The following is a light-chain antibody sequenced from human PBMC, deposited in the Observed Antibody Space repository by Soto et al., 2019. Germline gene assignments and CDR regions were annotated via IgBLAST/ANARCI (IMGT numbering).Light chain of an antibody. Sequence: EIVMTQSPATLSVSPGEGVTLSCRASQGVGITLAWYQQKPGQTPRLLPYNAFTRATGIQARFSGSGSGREFTLAINCLQSEDSAVYYCRRYSDWPLTCGGGTKVEVK. CDR3: RRYSDWPLT. J-gene: IGKJ4*01. CDR1: QGVGIT. V-gene: IGKV3-15*01. CDR2: NAF.